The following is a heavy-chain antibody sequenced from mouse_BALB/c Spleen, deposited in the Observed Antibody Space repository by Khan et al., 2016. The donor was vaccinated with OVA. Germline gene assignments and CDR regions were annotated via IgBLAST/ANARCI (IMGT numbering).Heavy chain of an antibody. CDR2: INPSNGRT. Sequence: QVQLQQPGAELVNPGASVNLSCKASGYTLTSYWMHWVKQRPGQGLEWIGEINPSNGRTNYNEKFKSKATLTVDKSSSTAYMQLSSPTSGDSAVYYCARLLINFDYWGQGTTLTVSS. J-gene: IGHJ2*01. V-gene: IGHV1S81*02. D-gene: IGHD2-1*01. CDR3: ARLLINFDY. CDR1: GYTLTSYW.